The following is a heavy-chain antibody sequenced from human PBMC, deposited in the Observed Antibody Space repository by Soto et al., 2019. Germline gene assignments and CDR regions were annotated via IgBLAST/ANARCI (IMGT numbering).Heavy chain of an antibody. V-gene: IGHV4-39*07. J-gene: IGHJ6*02. Sequence: QLQLQESGPGLVKPSETLSLTCSVSGGSISSFTYYWGWIRQPPGKGLEWIGTVYYSDGTNYNPSLKSRVTISLDRSKNQFSLRLTSVTAADTAVYYCARTEASSWSFFYYGMDVWGQGTTVAVSS. D-gene: IGHD6-13*01. CDR1: GGSISSFTYY. CDR3: ARTEASSWSFFYYGMDV. CDR2: VYYSDGT.